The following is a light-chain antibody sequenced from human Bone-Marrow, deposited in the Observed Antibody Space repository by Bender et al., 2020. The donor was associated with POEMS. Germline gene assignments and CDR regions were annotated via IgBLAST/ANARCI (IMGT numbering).Light chain of an antibody. CDR2: EVN. CDR3: SSYVRSNTQV. Sequence: QSALTQPPSASGSPGQSVTISCTGSSSDIGYYNYVSWYQQHPGKAPKLIIYEVNRRPSGVPDRFSGSKSGNTASLTVSGLQADDEAEYYCSSYVRSNTQVFGGGTKLTAL. V-gene: IGLV2-8*01. CDR1: SSDIGYYNY. J-gene: IGLJ3*02.